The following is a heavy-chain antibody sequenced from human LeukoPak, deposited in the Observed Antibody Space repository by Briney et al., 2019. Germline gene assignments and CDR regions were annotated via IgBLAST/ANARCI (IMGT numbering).Heavy chain of an antibody. J-gene: IGHJ4*02. CDR2: ISYNRDGI. V-gene: IGHV3-9*01. D-gene: IGHD6-25*01. CDR1: GFTFDDYA. Sequence: GGSLRLSCVASGFTFDDYAMHWVRQAPGKGLEWVSGISYNRDGIGYADSVKGRFTVSRDNAKNSLYLQMNSLRSEDTALYYCAKGAAAGIRGYFDYWGQGILVTVPS. CDR3: AKGAAAGIRGYFDY.